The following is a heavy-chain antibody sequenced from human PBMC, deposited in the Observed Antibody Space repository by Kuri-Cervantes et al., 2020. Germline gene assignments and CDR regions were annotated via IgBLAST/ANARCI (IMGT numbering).Heavy chain of an antibody. CDR3: AHSGVVVPAAPMEQDAYYFDY. CDR1: GFSLSTSGVG. J-gene: IGHJ4*02. V-gene: IGHV2-5*02. CDR2: IYWDDDK. Sequence: SGPTLVKPTQTLTLTCTFSGFSLSTSGVGVGWIRQPPGKALEWLALIYWDDDKRYSPSLKSRLTITKDTSKNQVVLTMTNMDPVDTATYYCAHSGVVVPAAPMEQDAYYFDYWGQGTLVTVSS. D-gene: IGHD2-2*01.